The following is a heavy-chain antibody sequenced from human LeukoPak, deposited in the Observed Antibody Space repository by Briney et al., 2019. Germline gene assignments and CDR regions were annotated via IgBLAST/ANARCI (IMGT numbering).Heavy chain of an antibody. V-gene: IGHV1-2*02. Sequence: ASVRVSCKASGYIFTGYYMHWMRQAPGQGLEWMGWINPNSGGTNYAQKFQGRVTMTRDTSISTAYMELSRLRSDDTAVYYCAREYILTAYYGDYWGQGTLVTVSS. J-gene: IGHJ4*02. CDR3: AREYILTAYYGDY. CDR1: GYIFTGYY. D-gene: IGHD3-9*01. CDR2: INPNSGGT.